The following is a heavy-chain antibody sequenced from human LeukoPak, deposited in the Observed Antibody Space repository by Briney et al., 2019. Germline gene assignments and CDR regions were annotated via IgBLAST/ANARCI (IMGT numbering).Heavy chain of an antibody. CDR1: GFTFSSYG. V-gene: IGHV3-30*18. CDR2: ISYDGSNK. D-gene: IGHD6-6*01. J-gene: IGHJ3*02. CDR3: SNERSIAARDAFDI. Sequence: GGSLRLSCAASGFTFSSYGMHWVRQAPGKGLEWVAVISYDGSNKYYADSVKGRFTISRDNSKNTLYLQMNSLRAEDTAVYCCSNERSIAARDAFDIWGQGTMVTVSS.